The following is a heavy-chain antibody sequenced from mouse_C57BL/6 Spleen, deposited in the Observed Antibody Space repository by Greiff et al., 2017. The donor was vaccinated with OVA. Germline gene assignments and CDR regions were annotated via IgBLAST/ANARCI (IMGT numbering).Heavy chain of an antibody. CDR2: IYPGAGDT. D-gene: IGHD1-1*01. J-gene: IGHJ4*01. CDR3: ARNGGNYYGSSYGSYAMDY. CDR1: GYAFSSYW. V-gene: IGHV1-80*01. Sequence: VQLQQSGAELVKPGASVKISCKASGYAFSSYWMNWVKQRPGKGLEWIGQIYPGAGDTNYNGKFKGKATLTADKSSSTAYMQLSSLTSEDSAVYCCARNGGNYYGSSYGSYAMDYWGQGTSVTVSS.